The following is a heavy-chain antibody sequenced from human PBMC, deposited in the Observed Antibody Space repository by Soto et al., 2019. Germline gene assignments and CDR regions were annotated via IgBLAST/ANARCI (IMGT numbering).Heavy chain of an antibody. J-gene: IGHJ4*02. CDR1: GFTLNDYW. D-gene: IGHD6-13*01. CDR2: INADGTSA. V-gene: IGHV3-74*01. Sequence: EVQLVESGGGLVQRGGSLRLSCEASGFTLNDYWMHWVRQVPGKGLVWVARINADGTSASYADSVKGRFTISRDNAKNTVYLLMNSLRAEDSDVYYFARGGPDNSGPRGSRVADFWGLGTLVTLSS. CDR3: ARGGPDNSGPRGSRVADF.